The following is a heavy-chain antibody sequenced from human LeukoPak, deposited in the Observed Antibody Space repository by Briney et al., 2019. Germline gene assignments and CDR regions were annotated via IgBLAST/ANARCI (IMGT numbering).Heavy chain of an antibody. Sequence: VASVTVSCKTSGYRFTGYYMHWVRQAPGQGLEWMGWINPNSGGTNYAQKFQGRVTMTRDTSISTAYMELSRLRSDDTAVYYCARAQYGSGSYYFDYWGQGTLVTVSS. CDR2: INPNSGGT. V-gene: IGHV1-2*02. CDR3: ARAQYGSGSYYFDY. J-gene: IGHJ4*02. D-gene: IGHD3-10*01. CDR1: GYRFTGYY.